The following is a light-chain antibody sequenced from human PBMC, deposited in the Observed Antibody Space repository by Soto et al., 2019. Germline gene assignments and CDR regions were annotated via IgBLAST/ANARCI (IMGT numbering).Light chain of an antibody. J-gene: IGKJ4*01. V-gene: IGKV3D-20*02. CDR3: QQRSNWPLT. Sequence: EIVLTQSPGTLSLSAGEGATLSCRASQNVDSNYLAWYQQKPGQAPRIILFGASGRATGIPARFSGSGSGTDFTLTISSLEPEDFAVYYCQQRSNWPLTFGGGTKWIS. CDR1: QNVDSNY. CDR2: GAS.